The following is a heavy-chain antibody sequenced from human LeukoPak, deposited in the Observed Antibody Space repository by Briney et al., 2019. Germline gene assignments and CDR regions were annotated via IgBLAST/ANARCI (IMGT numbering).Heavy chain of an antibody. CDR1: GGSISDYY. CDR2: IYYSGTT. V-gene: IGHV4-59*08. J-gene: IGHJ2*01. CDR3: ARTSHYYDTSGYYWYFAL. D-gene: IGHD3-22*01. Sequence: SETLSLTCTVSGGSISDYYWSWIRQPPGKGLEWIGYIYYSGTTKYNPSLKSRVTLSVDTSKNQFSLNLSSVTAADTAVYYCARTSHYYDTSGYYWYFALWGRGTLVTVSS.